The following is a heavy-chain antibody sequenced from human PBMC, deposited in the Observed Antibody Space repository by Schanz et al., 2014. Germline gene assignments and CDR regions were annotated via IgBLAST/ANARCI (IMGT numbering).Heavy chain of an antibody. Sequence: EVQLVESGGSLVQPGGSLRLSCAASGFTSRSYSMNWVRQAPGKGLEWISYISSTSRATYYADSVKGRFTISRDNAKNSLFLQMNSLRAEDTAVYYCAGGEYQLLYGNWGQGTLVTVSS. CDR2: ISSTSRAT. J-gene: IGHJ4*02. CDR1: GFTSRSYS. D-gene: IGHD2-2*02. CDR3: AGGEYQLLYGN. V-gene: IGHV3-48*01.